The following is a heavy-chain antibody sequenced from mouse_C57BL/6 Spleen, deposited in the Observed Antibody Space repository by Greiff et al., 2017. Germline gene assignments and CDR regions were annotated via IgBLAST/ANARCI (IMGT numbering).Heavy chain of an antibody. CDR3: ARQERGAMDY. CDR2: IYPGSGST. J-gene: IGHJ4*01. CDR1: GYTFTSYW. V-gene: IGHV1-55*01. Sequence: QVQLQQPGAELVKPGASVKMSCKASGYTFTSYWITWVKQRPGQGLEWIGDIYPGSGSTNYNEKFKSKATLTVDTSSSPAYMQVSSRTSEDSAVYYCARQERGAMDYWGQGTSVTVSS.